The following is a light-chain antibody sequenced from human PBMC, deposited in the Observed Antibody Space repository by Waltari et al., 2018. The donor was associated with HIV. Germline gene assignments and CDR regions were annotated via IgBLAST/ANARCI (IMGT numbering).Light chain of an antibody. J-gene: IGLJ1*01. CDR1: SSNIGAGFD. V-gene: IGLV1-40*01. CDR2: VNN. CDR3: SSYTRSTTLDAV. Sequence: QSVLTQPPSLSGAPGQRVIISCPGSSSNIGAGFDVHWYQQLPGTAPKLLIYVNNNRPSGVPDRFSGSKSGTSASLANTGLQADDEADYYCSSYTRSTTLDAVFGTGTKVSVL.